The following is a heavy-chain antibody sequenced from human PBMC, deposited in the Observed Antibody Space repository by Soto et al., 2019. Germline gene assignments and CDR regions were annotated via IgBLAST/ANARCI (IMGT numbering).Heavy chain of an antibody. J-gene: IGHJ4*02. CDR1: GDSINSGDHY. Sequence: PSETLSLTCTVSGDSINSGDHYWSWIRQRPGKGLEWIGCIYYRGNTYYNPSLKSRVSISVDTTKTQFSLKLSSVIAADTAVYYCARSIGRNYFDYWGQGTLVTVSS. D-gene: IGHD6-6*01. CDR3: ARSIGRNYFDY. V-gene: IGHV4-30-4*01. CDR2: IYYRGNT.